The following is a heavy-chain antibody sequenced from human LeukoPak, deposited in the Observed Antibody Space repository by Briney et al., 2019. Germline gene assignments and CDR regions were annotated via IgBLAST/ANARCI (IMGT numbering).Heavy chain of an antibody. V-gene: IGHV3-21*01. J-gene: IGHJ6*04. D-gene: IGHD3-10*02. CDR2: ISTSSSYI. CDR3: AELGITMIGGV. CDR1: GFTFSSYG. Sequence: GGSLRLSCAASGFTFSSYGMHWVRQAPGKGLEWVSSISTSSSYIYYADSVKGRFTISRDNAKNSLYLQMNSLRAEDTAVYYCAELGITMIGGVWGKGTTVTISS.